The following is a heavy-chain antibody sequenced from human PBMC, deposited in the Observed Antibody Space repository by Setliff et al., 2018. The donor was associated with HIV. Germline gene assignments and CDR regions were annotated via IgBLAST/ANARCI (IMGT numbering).Heavy chain of an antibody. CDR2: IYYSGST. CDR3: VRERIGELLNWFDP. J-gene: IGHJ5*02. CDR1: GGSISSGDCY. D-gene: IGHD3-10*01. Sequence: PSETLSLTCTVSGGSISSGDCYWTWIRQHPGKGLEWIGYIYYSGSTYYNPSLKSRVTISVDTSKNQFSLKLSSVTAADTAVYYCVRERIGELLNWFDPWGQGTLVTVSS. V-gene: IGHV4-31*03.